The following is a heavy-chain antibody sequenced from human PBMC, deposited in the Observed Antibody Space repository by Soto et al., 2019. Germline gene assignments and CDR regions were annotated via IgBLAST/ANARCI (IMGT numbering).Heavy chain of an antibody. CDR2: ISYDGISK. J-gene: IGHJ4*02. CDR3: AKDPRTPGPLYYDSSDFLPRDS. CDR1: GFTFSTYG. D-gene: IGHD3-22*01. V-gene: IGHV3-30*18. Sequence: PGGSLRLSCAGSGFTFSTYGMHWVRQAPGKGLEWVAVISYDGISKYYADSVKGRFNIFRDNSKSTLYLQMNNLRTEDTAVYFCAKDPRTPGPLYYDSSDFLPRDSWGQGALVTVSS.